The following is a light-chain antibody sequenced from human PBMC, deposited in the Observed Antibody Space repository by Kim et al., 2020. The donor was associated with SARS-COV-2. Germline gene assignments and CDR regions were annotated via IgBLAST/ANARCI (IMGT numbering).Light chain of an antibody. V-gene: IGKV3-20*01. CDR3: QQYTGTPIT. J-gene: IGKJ5*01. CDR1: QSVRNGY. CDR2: DAS. Sequence: VLTQSPGTLSLSPGERATLSCRASQSVRNGYLAWYKQKPGQAPILLLYDASSRSTGIPDRFSGSGSVTDFTLTISRLEPEDFAVYYCQQYTGTPITFGQGTRLETK.